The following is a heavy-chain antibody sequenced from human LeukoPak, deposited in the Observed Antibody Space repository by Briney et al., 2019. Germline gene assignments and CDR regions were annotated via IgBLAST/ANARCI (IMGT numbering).Heavy chain of an antibody. D-gene: IGHD6-13*01. Sequence: PGGSLRLSCAASGFTFSSYAMSWVRQAPGKGLEWVSVIYSGGSTYYADSVKGRFTISRDNSKNTLYLQMNSLRAEDTAVYYCAREVGSSSWFYFDYWGQGTLVTVSS. J-gene: IGHJ4*02. CDR2: IYSGGST. V-gene: IGHV3-53*01. CDR3: AREVGSSSWFYFDY. CDR1: GFTFSSYA.